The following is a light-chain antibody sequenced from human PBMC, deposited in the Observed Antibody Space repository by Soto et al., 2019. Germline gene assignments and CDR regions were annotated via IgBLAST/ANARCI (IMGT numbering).Light chain of an antibody. CDR2: SNN. CDR3: AAWDDSLDGYV. CDR1: SSNIGSNT. Sequence: QSVLTQPPSASGTPGQRVTISCSGSSSNIGSNTVNWYQQLPGTAPKLRMYSNNQRPSGVPDRLSGSKSGTSASLAISGLQSEDEADYYCAAWDDSLDGYVFGTGTKVTVL. V-gene: IGLV1-44*01. J-gene: IGLJ1*01.